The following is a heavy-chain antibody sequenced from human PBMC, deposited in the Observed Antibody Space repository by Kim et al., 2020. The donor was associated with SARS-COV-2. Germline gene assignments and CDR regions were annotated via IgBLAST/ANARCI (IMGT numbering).Heavy chain of an antibody. CDR1: GGSMRSYSYY. CDR3: ARHGIAVTGFFHYGMDV. CDR2: VFYSGTT. J-gene: IGHJ6*02. V-gene: IGHV4-39*01. Sequence: SETLSLTCTVSGGSMRSYSYYWGWIRQSPGKGLEWIGSVFYSGTTYYNPSLKSRVTVSVDTSKNQFSLKLSSVTAADTAVYYCARHGIAVTGFFHYGMDVWGQGTTVTFSS. D-gene: IGHD6-19*01.